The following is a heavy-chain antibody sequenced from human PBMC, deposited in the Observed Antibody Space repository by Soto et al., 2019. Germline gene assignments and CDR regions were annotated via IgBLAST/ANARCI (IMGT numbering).Heavy chain of an antibody. Sequence: QVQLVQSGTEVRKPGASVKVSCKASGYSFTSHYMHWVRQAPGQGLEWMGVINLRGASTSYARKLEGRPTVTRDVSTTTGYLELRSLTSEDTAVYFCAKDLDTSIISTSVDVWGQGTLVIVSS. CDR2: INLRGAST. CDR1: GYSFTSHY. J-gene: IGHJ3*01. D-gene: IGHD2-2*01. V-gene: IGHV1-46*04. CDR3: AKDLDTSIISTSVDV.